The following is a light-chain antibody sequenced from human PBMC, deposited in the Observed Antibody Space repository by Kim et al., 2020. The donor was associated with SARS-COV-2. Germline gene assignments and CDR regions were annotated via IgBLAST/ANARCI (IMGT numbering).Light chain of an antibody. J-gene: IGLJ2*01. CDR3: SSYTSTNTL. CDR1: SSDVGASNY. Sequence: PGQSIAITCTGTSSDVGASNYVSWYQQHPGKAPTLIIYDVSNRPSGVSDRFSGSKSGNTAYLIISGLQAEDEADYFCSSYTSTNTLFGGGTQLTVL. V-gene: IGLV2-14*03. CDR2: DVS.